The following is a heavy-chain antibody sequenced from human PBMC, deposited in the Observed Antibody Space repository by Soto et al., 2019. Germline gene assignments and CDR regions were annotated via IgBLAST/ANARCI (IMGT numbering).Heavy chain of an antibody. V-gene: IGHV1-18*01. CDR3: ARELNRYGSGY. CDR2: ISAYNGNT. D-gene: IGHD3-10*01. J-gene: IGHJ4*02. CDR1: GYTFTSYG. Sequence: ASVKVSCKASGYTFTSYGISWVRQAPGQGLEWMGWISAYNGNTNYAQKLQGRVTMTTDTSTSTVYMELSSLRSEDTAVYYCARELNRYGSGYWGQGTLVTVSS.